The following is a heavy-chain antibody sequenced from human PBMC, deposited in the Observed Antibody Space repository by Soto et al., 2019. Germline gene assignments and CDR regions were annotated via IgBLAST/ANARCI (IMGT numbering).Heavy chain of an antibody. Sequence: ASVKVSCKASGYTFTSYHIHWVRQAPGQGLEWMGIINPSGATSYAQKFLDRIDMTSDTTTSTVYMELSSLRSEDTAVYYCARDFFGLTGDAFDIWGQGTMVTVS. V-gene: IGHV1-46*01. D-gene: IGHD7-27*01. CDR1: GYTFTSYH. J-gene: IGHJ3*02. CDR2: INPSGAT. CDR3: ARDFFGLTGDAFDI.